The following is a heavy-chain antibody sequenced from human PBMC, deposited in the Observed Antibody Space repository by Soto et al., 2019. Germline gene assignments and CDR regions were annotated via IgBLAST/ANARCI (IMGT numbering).Heavy chain of an antibody. CDR3: ARAISGYVT. CDR1: GINYNTYA. J-gene: IGHJ4*02. V-gene: IGHV1-3*01. D-gene: IGHD5-12*01. Sequence: QVQLVQSGAEMKKPGASVKLSCKTSGINYNTYAIHWVRQAPGQGLEWMGWINAGNGDTRYSQNFQGRVTLTRDTSASTGYIDLDSLKSEDTGVYYCARAISGYVTWGQGTLVTVSS. CDR2: INAGNGDT.